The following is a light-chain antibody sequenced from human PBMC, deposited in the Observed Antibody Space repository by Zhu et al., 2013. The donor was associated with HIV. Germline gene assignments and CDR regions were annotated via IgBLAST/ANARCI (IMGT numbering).Light chain of an antibody. J-gene: IGKJ1*01. CDR2: GVS. CDR1: QSVSNNY. Sequence: EIVLTQSPGTLSLSPGDRATLSCRASQSVSNNYLAWYQQKPGQAPRLLIYGVSTRATGVPNRFSGSGSGTDFTLTISSLQAEDVASYFCQQYYGNPPTFGQGTKVEI. V-gene: IGKV3-20*01. CDR3: QQYYGNPPT.